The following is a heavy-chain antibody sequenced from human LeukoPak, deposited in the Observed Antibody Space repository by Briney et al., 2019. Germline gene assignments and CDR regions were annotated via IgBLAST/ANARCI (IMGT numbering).Heavy chain of an antibody. CDR2: ISGSGGST. J-gene: IGHJ6*03. V-gene: IGHV3-23*01. CDR1: GFTFSSYA. CDR3: ANPPTRGSGSYYNPYYYYYYMDV. Sequence: GGSLRLSCAASGFTFSSYAMSWVRQAPGKGLEWVSAISGSGGSTYYADSVKGRFTISRDNSKNTLYLQMNSLRAEDTAVYYCANPPTRGSGSYYNPYYYYYYMDVWGKGTTVTVSS. D-gene: IGHD3-10*01.